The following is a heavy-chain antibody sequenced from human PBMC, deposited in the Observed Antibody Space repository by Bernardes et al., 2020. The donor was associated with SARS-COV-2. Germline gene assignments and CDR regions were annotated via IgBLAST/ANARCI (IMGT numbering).Heavy chain of an antibody. CDR2: ISYDGSNK. CDR3: ARDRRQQLVRDAFDI. Sequence: GGSLRLSCAASGFTFSSYAMHWVRKAPGKGLEWVAVISYDGSNKYYADSVKGRFTISRDNSKNTLYLQMNSLRAEDTAVYYCARDRRQQLVRDAFDIWGQGTMVTVSS. D-gene: IGHD6-13*01. CDR1: GFTFSSYA. V-gene: IGHV3-30*04. J-gene: IGHJ3*02.